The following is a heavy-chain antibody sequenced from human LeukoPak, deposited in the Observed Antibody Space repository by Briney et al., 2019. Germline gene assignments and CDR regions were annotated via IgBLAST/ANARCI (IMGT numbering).Heavy chain of an antibody. V-gene: IGHV3-66*02. Sequence: PGGSLRLSCAASGFTVSSNYMSWVRQAPGKGLEWVSVIYSGGSTYYADSVKGRFTISRDNSKNTLYLQMNSLRAEDTAAYYCAKGSYDSSGYPDCWGQGTLVSVSS. CDR3: AKGSYDSSGYPDC. CDR1: GFTVSSNY. J-gene: IGHJ4*02. CDR2: IYSGGST. D-gene: IGHD3-22*01.